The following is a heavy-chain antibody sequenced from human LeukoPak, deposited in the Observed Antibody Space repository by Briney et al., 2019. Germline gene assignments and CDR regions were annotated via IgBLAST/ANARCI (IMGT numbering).Heavy chain of an antibody. Sequence: GSLRLYCAASGFSFICFAMGWVGRSPGKGLEWVSGISGTGDNTLYADSVKGRFTISRDNSKNTLYLEMNSLRAEDTAIYYCAKMKGHPLPKYYMDVWGQGTTVTVSS. V-gene: IGHV3-23*01. J-gene: IGHJ6*01. CDR2: ISGTGDNT. D-gene: IGHD1-26*01. CDR3: AKMKGHPLPKYYMDV. CDR1: GFSFICFA.